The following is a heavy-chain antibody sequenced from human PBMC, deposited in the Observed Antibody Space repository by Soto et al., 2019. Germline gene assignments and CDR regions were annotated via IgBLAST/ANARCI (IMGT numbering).Heavy chain of an antibody. V-gene: IGHV4-30-4*01. Sequence: SETLSLTCTVSGGSISSGDYYWSWIRQPPGKGLEWIGYIYYSGSTYYNPSLKSRVTISVDTSKNQFSLKLSSVTAADTAVYYCAVGSSSFKFDYWGQGTLVTVSS. J-gene: IGHJ4*02. D-gene: IGHD6-6*01. CDR3: AVGSSSFKFDY. CDR2: IYYSGST. CDR1: GGSISSGDYY.